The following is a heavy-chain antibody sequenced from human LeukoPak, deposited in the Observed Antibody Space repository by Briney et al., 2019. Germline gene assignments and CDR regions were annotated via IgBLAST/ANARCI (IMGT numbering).Heavy chain of an antibody. Sequence: ASVKVSCKASGYTFTNYGISWVRQAPGQGLEWMGWINAYNGNTNYAQKLQGRVTMTTDTSTSTAYMELRSLKSDDTDVYYCASLKNYYDSSGYLVTDAFDIWGQGTMVTVSS. CDR3: ASLKNYYDSSGYLVTDAFDI. CDR1: GYTFTNYG. CDR2: INAYNGNT. D-gene: IGHD3-22*01. V-gene: IGHV1-18*01. J-gene: IGHJ3*02.